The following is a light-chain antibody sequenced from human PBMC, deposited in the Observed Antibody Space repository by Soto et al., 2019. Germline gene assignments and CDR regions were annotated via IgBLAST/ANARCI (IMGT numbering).Light chain of an antibody. CDR1: QSVSSTK. Sequence: EIVLTQSPGTLSLSPGERATLSCSASQSVSSTKLAWYQQRPGQAPWLLTFGACNRATGVPDRFSGSGSGTDFTLTISSLQPEDFAPYYCQHAASGLLITFGQGTRLEI. CDR3: QHAASGLLIT. V-gene: IGKV3-20*01. J-gene: IGKJ5*01. CDR2: GAC.